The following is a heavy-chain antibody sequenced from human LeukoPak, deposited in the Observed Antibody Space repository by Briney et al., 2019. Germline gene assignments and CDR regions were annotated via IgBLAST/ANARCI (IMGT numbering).Heavy chain of an antibody. CDR3: ARLGSRVL. CDR1: GGSINSNY. V-gene: IGHV4-34*01. J-gene: IGHJ4*02. Sequence: PSETLSLTCTVSGGSINSNYWSWIRQSPGKGLEWIGQINHSGYTNYKPSLKSRVTMSVDTSKNQFSLKLISMTAADTAVYYCARLGSRVLWGQGTLVTVSS. D-gene: IGHD1-26*01. CDR2: INHSGYT.